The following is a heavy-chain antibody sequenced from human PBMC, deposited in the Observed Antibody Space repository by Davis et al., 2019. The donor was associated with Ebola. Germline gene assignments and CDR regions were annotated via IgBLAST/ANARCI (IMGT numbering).Heavy chain of an antibody. J-gene: IGHJ5*02. V-gene: IGHV1-18*01. Sequence: AASVKVSCKASGYTFVSHGISWMRQAAGQGLEWMGWISPYNDNTNYAQKFQGRVTMTTDTSTTTVYMELRSLRSDDTAVYYCARGGQQWYPPTWFDPWGQGTLVTVSS. CDR2: ISPYNDNT. CDR3: ARGGQQWYPPTWFDP. CDR1: GYTFVSHG. D-gene: IGHD2-8*01.